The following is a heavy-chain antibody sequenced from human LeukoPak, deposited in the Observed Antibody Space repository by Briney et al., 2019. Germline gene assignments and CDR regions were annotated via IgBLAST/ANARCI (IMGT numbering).Heavy chain of an antibody. CDR2: ISGSGGIT. CDR3: AKTTTGYGSGRYPGWPVDY. CDR1: GFTFSSYA. J-gene: IGHJ4*02. Sequence: GGSLRLSCAASGFTFSSYAIYWVRQAPGKGLEWVSGISGSGGITYFADPVKGRFTISRDNSKNTVYLQMNSLRAEDTAVYYCAKTTTGYGSGRYPGWPVDYWGQGTLVTVSS. D-gene: IGHD6-19*01. V-gene: IGHV3-23*01.